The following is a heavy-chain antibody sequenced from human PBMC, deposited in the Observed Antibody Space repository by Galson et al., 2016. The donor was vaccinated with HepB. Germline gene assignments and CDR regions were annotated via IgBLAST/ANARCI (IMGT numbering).Heavy chain of an antibody. D-gene: IGHD3-10*01. Sequence: SVKVSCKASGGTFKSYVINWVRQAPGQGLEWMGGVIPIFETTKYTQKFQGRITITADESTSSAYMELSSLRSEDTATYYCARANGGELPGLGSYFWFDPWGQGTLVTVSS. CDR3: ARANGGELPGLGSYFWFDP. J-gene: IGHJ5*02. CDR2: VIPIFETT. CDR1: GGTFKSYV. V-gene: IGHV1-69*13.